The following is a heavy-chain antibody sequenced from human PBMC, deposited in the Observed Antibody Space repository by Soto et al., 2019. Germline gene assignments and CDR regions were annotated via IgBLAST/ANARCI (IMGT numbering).Heavy chain of an antibody. D-gene: IGHD3-3*02. CDR2: ISGSGGST. V-gene: IGHV3-23*01. J-gene: IGHJ6*02. Sequence: EVQLLESGGGLVQPGGSLRLSCAASGFTFSSYAMSWVRQAPGKGLEWVSAISGSGGSTYYADSVKGRFTISRDNSKNTLYLQMNSLRAEDTAVYYCAKSPRPHFENYYYYGMDVWGQGTTVTVSS. CDR1: GFTFSSYA. CDR3: AKSPRPHFENYYYYGMDV.